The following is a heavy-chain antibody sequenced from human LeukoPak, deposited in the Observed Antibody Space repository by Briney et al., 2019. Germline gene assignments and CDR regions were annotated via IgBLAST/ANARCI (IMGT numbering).Heavy chain of an antibody. CDR3: TRDRGAYNLYDY. CDR1: GFTFGDYA. Sequence: GGSLRLSCTASGFTFGDYAMSWIRQAPGKGLEWVGFIRSKAYGETADYAASVKGRFTISRDDSKANAYLQMNSLKTEDTAVYHCTRDRGAYNLYDYWGQGTLVTVSS. J-gene: IGHJ4*02. D-gene: IGHD1-1*01. CDR2: IRSKAYGETA. V-gene: IGHV3-49*03.